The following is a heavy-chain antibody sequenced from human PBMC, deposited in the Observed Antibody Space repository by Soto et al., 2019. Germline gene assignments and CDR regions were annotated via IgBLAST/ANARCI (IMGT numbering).Heavy chain of an antibody. CDR3: AREYNWNWFDP. CDR1: GGSISSYY. CDR2: IYYSGST. Sequence: NPSETLSLTCTVSGGSISSYYWSWIRQPPGKGLEWIGYIYYSGSTNYNPSLKSRVTISVDTSKNQFSLKLSSVTAADTAVYYCAREYNWNWFDPWGQGTLVTVSS. D-gene: IGHD1-20*01. V-gene: IGHV4-59*01. J-gene: IGHJ5*02.